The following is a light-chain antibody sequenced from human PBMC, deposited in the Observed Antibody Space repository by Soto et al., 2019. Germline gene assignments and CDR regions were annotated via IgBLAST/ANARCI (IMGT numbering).Light chain of an antibody. J-gene: IGKJ1*01. V-gene: IGKV3-15*01. Sequence: EIVMTQSPATLSVSPGERATPSCRASQSVSSNLAWYQQKPGQAPRLLIYGASTRATGIPARFSGSGSGTEFILTISRLEPDDFAVYYCQQYGRSPWTFGQGTKVDIK. CDR1: QSVSSN. CDR2: GAS. CDR3: QQYGRSPWT.